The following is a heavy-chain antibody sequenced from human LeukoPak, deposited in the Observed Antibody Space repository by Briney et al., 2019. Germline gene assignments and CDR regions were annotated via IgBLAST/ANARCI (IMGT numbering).Heavy chain of an antibody. CDR1: GFTFSSHW. D-gene: IGHD3-10*01. J-gene: IGHJ4*02. Sequence: GGSLRLSCAASGFTFSSHWMNWVRQAPGKGLEWVANIKEDGSEKYYVDSVKGRFTISRDNAKNSLYLQMSSLRAEDTAVYYCARDYASDYWGQGTLVTVSS. CDR2: IKEDGSEK. CDR3: ARDYASDY. V-gene: IGHV3-7*01.